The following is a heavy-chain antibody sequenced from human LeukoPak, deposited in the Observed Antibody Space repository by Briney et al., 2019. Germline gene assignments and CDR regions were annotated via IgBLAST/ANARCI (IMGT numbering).Heavy chain of an antibody. CDR3: AKEYYYDSSGRGYDAFDI. D-gene: IGHD3-22*01. Sequence: GGSLRLSCAASGFTFDDYGMSWVRQAPGKGLEWVSGINWNGGSTGYADSVKGRFTISRDNAKNSLYLQMYSLRAEDTALYYCAKEYYYDSSGRGYDAFDIWGQGTMVTVSS. J-gene: IGHJ3*02. V-gene: IGHV3-20*04. CDR2: INWNGGST. CDR1: GFTFDDYG.